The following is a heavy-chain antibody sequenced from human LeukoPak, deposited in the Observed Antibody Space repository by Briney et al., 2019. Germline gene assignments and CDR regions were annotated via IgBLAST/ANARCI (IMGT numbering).Heavy chain of an antibody. Sequence: GGSLRLSCAASGFTASSDYMSWVRQAPGRGLEWVSVLYSDGSTYYADSVKGRFTISRDNSRNTLYLQMNSLRAEDTAVYYCARDQWLALQHWGQGTLVTVSS. D-gene: IGHD6-19*01. J-gene: IGHJ1*01. V-gene: IGHV3-53*01. CDR1: GFTASSDY. CDR3: ARDQWLALQH. CDR2: LYSDGST.